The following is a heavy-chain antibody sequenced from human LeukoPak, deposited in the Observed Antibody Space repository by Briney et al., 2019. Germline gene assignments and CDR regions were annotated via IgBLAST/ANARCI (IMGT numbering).Heavy chain of an antibody. V-gene: IGHV3-23*01. Sequence: GGSLRLSCAAAGFTLSSFAMNWVRQPPGKGLEWLSTNTCSTSTTSCADSVKGWFTISRDNSKKTVFLQMNSLRADDTAVYFCAKQIVVVTAGRNYFDNWGQGTLVTVSS. D-gene: IGHD2-15*01. CDR1: GFTLSSFA. CDR2: NTCSTSTT. CDR3: AKQIVVVTAGRNYFDN. J-gene: IGHJ4*02.